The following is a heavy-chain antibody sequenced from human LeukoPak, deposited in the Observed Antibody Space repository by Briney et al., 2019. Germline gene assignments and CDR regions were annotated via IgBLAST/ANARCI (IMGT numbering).Heavy chain of an antibody. CDR2: IYYSGST. D-gene: IGHD4-17*01. J-gene: IGHJ4*02. V-gene: IGHV4-59*01. CDR3: ARERYYGEEYYFDY. Sequence: PSQTLALTCTVSGGSISSYSWSWIRQPPGKGLEWIGVIYYSGSTNYNPSLKSRVSISVDTSKNQFSLKLSSVTAADTAIYYCARERYYGEEYYFDYWGQGTLVTVSS. CDR1: GGSISSYS.